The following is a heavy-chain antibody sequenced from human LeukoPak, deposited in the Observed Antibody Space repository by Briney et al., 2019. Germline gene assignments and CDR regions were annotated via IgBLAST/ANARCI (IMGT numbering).Heavy chain of an antibody. V-gene: IGHV3-30*04. J-gene: IGHJ4*02. Sequence: GGSLRLSCAASGFTFSSYAMHWVRQAPGKGLEWVTVISYDGSNKYYADSMKGRFTISRDNSKNTLYLQMNSLRPEDTAVYYCARGQRRHTDMAPSFDYWGQGTLVTVSS. D-gene: IGHD5-18*01. CDR2: ISYDGSNK. CDR3: ARGQRRHTDMAPSFDY. CDR1: GFTFSSYA.